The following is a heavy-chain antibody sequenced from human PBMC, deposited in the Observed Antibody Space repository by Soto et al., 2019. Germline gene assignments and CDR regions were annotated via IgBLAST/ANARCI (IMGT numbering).Heavy chain of an antibody. J-gene: IGHJ5*02. CDR3: ARVGGQWLVLHWFDT. Sequence: SETLSLTCTFSCGSISSYYLSLILHPPGKGLEWIGYIYYSGSTNYNPSLKSRVTISVDTSKNQFSLKLSSVTAADTAVYYCARVGGQWLVLHWFDTWGQGTLVTVSS. D-gene: IGHD6-19*01. V-gene: IGHV4-59*01. CDR1: CGSISSYY. CDR2: IYYSGST.